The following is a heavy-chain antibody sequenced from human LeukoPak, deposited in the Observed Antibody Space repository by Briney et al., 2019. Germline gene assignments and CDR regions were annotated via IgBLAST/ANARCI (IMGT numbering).Heavy chain of an antibody. D-gene: IGHD5-18*01. J-gene: IGHJ4*02. CDR2: IRYDGSNI. Sequence: GGSLRLSCAASGFTFSSYGMDWVRQAPGKGLEWVAFIRYDGSNIYYADSVKGRFTISRDNSKNTLYLQMNSLRAEDTAVYYCAKDPRMWIQTIDSWGQGTLVTVSS. V-gene: IGHV3-30*02. CDR1: GFTFSSYG. CDR3: AKDPRMWIQTIDS.